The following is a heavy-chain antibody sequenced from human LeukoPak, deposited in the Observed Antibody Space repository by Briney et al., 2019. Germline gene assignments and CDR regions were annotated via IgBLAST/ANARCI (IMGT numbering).Heavy chain of an antibody. Sequence: GGSLRLSCAASGFTFSSYGMHWVRQAPGKGLEWVAFIRYDGSNKYYADSVKGRFTISRDNSKNTLYLQMNSLRAEDTAVYYCARGPYYYGSGSYPLFRYWGQGTLVTVSS. D-gene: IGHD3-10*01. V-gene: IGHV3-30*02. J-gene: IGHJ4*02. CDR1: GFTFSSYG. CDR3: ARGPYYYGSGSYPLFRY. CDR2: IRYDGSNK.